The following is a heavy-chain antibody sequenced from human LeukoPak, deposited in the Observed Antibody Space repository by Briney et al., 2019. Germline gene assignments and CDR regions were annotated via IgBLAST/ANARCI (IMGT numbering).Heavy chain of an antibody. CDR3: SRGPRFDP. CDR1: GYSFNIYE. Sequence: ASVKVSCKTSGYSFNIYEINWVPQATGQGLEWMGWVNPNSGDTDYAQKSQGRLTMTRNTSISTAYMELSGLRLEDTAVYYCSRGPRFDPWGQGTQVTVSS. J-gene: IGHJ5*02. CDR2: VNPNSGDT. V-gene: IGHV1-8*01.